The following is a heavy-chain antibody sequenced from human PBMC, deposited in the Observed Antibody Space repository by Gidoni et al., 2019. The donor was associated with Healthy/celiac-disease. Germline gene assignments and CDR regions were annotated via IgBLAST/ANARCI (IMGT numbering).Heavy chain of an antibody. D-gene: IGHD3-22*01. CDR2: INSDGSST. CDR1: GITFSSYW. CDR3: ARDPPSGYYDSSGYYDY. Sequence: EVQPVESGGGLVQPGGSLSLHCAASGITFSSYWMHWVRQAPGKGLVWVSRINSDGSSTSYADSVKGRFTISRDNAKNTLYLQMNSLRAEDTAVYYCARDPPSGYYDSSGYYDYWGQGTLVTVSS. J-gene: IGHJ4*02. V-gene: IGHV3-74*01.